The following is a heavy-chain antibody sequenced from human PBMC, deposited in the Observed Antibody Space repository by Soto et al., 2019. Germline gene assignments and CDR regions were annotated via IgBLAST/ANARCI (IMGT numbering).Heavy chain of an antibody. CDR1: GGSISSSNW. J-gene: IGHJ4*02. D-gene: IGHD6-19*01. CDR2: IYHSGST. V-gene: IGHV4-4*02. CDR3: ARVPSARGDSSGWSRGLFDY. Sequence: SETLSLTCAVSGGSISSSNWWSWVRQPPGKGLEWIGEIYHSGSTNYNPSLKSRVTISVDKSKNQFSLKLSSVTAADTAVYYCARVPSARGDSSGWSRGLFDYWGQGTLVT.